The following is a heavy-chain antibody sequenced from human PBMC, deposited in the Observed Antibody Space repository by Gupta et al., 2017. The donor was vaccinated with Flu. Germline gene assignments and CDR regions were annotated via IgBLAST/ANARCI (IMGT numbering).Heavy chain of an antibody. V-gene: IGHV1-69*01. CDR2: IIPMFDST. Sequence: WVRQAPGPGLEWMGGIIPMFDSTNYAQKFQGRVTITANESSNTAFMELTGLKSEDTAVYYCARDGKTGTTYFYFMDIWGQGTTVTVSS. CDR3: ARDGKTGTTYFYFMDI. D-gene: IGHD1-1*01. J-gene: IGHJ6*02.